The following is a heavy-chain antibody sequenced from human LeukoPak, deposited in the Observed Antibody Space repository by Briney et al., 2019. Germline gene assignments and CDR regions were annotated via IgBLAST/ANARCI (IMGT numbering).Heavy chain of an antibody. CDR1: GGSISSYY. D-gene: IGHD6-13*01. CDR2: IYYSGST. J-gene: IGHJ3*01. CDR3: ARHDGSSWYYAFDV. Sequence: SETLSLTCTVSGGSISSYYWSWIRQPPGKGLEWIGYIYYSGSTNYNPSLKNRVTISVDMSKNHLSLRLSSVTAADTAVYYCARHDGSSWYYAFDVWGQGTMVTVSS. V-gene: IGHV4-59*08.